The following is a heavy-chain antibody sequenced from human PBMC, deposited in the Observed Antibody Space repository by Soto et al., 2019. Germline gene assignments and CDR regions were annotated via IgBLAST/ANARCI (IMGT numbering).Heavy chain of an antibody. J-gene: IGHJ4*02. CDR2: ISSSTSHT. CDR3: ARGRGAAADYFDF. V-gene: IGHV3-11*05. D-gene: IGHD6-13*01. CDR1: GFTFSDYS. Sequence: QVQLVESGGGLVKPGVSLRLSCAVSGFTFSDYSMTWIRQAPGKGLEWVSYISSSTSHTNYADSVKGRFTISRDNAKNSLFLQMNSLRAEDTAVYYCARGRGAAADYFDFWGQGTLVTVSS.